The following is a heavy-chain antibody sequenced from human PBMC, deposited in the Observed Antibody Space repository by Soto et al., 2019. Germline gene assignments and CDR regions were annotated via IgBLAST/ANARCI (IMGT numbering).Heavy chain of an antibody. CDR3: AKDIRYSPTEYYFDY. J-gene: IGHJ4*02. Sequence: GGSLRLSCAASGFTFDDYTMHWVRQAPGKGLEWVSLISWDGGSTYYADSVKGRFTISRDNSKNSLYLQMNSLRTEDTALYYCAKDIRYSPTEYYFDYWGQGTLVTVSS. CDR1: GFTFDDYT. D-gene: IGHD2-15*01. CDR2: ISWDGGST. V-gene: IGHV3-43*01.